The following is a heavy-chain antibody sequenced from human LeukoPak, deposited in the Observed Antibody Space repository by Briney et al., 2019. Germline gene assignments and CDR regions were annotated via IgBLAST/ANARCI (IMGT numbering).Heavy chain of an antibody. J-gene: IGHJ5*02. D-gene: IGHD4-23*01. Sequence: GASVKVSCKASGYTFTGYYMHWVRQAPGQGLEWMGWINPNSGVTNYAQKFQGRVTMTRDMSISIAYMELSRLRSDDTAVYCCARTPPLTTVVTNWFDPWGQGTLVTVSS. CDR3: ARTPPLTTVVTNWFDP. V-gene: IGHV1-2*02. CDR1: GYTFTGYY. CDR2: INPNSGVT.